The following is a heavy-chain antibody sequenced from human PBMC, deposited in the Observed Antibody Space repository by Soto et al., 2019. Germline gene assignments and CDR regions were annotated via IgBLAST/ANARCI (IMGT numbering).Heavy chain of an antibody. CDR1: GYTFTSYA. CDR3: ARAPAGDYGDYVRWYFDL. D-gene: IGHD4-17*01. CDR2: INAGNGNT. V-gene: IGHV1-3*01. J-gene: IGHJ2*01. Sequence: ASVKVSCKASGYTFTSYAMHWVRQAPGQRLEWMGWINAGNGNTKYSQKFQGRVTITRDTSASTAYMELSSLRSEDTAVYYCARAPAGDYGDYVRWYFDLWGRGTLVTVSS.